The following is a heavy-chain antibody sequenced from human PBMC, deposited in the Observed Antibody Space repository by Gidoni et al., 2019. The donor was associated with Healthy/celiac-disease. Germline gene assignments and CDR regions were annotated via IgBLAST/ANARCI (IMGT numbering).Heavy chain of an antibody. Sequence: QVQLVESGGGVVQPGRSRRLSCAAPASTFSRYAMHWVRQAPGKGLEWVAVISYDGSNKYYADSVKGRFTISRDNSKNTLYLQMNSLRAEDTAVYYCARDRFYDSSGYYLFDYWGQGTLVTVSS. CDR2: ISYDGSNK. CDR1: ASTFSRYA. J-gene: IGHJ4*02. CDR3: ARDRFYDSSGYYLFDY. V-gene: IGHV3-30-3*01. D-gene: IGHD3-22*01.